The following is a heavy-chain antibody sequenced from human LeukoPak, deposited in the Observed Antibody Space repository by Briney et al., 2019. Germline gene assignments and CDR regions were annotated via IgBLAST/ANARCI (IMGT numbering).Heavy chain of an antibody. Sequence: GGPLSLSCKASGFPFRNAWMHRLRQAPGKPLESIVHPARDTDGDTPDSPTPVKNRVNISRDVSKNTLYLQMNRLKTEDTAVYYCATRGSSPHYWGQGTLVTVSS. D-gene: IGHD6-13*01. CDR2: PARDTDGDTP. V-gene: IGHV3-15*04. J-gene: IGHJ4*02. CDR3: ATRGSSPHY. CDR1: GFPFRNAW.